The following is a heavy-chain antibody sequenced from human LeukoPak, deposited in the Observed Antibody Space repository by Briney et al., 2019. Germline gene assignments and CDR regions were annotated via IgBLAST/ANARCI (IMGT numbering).Heavy chain of an antibody. CDR1: GFTFSSYS. D-gene: IGHD6-13*01. Sequence: GGSLRLSCAASGFTFSSYSMSWVRQAPDKGLEWVAVISYDGSNKYYADSVKGRFTISRDNSKNTLYLQMNSLRAEDTAVYYCAKANSSSWYPNWLDPWGQGTLVTVSS. CDR2: ISYDGSNK. CDR3: AKANSSSWYPNWLDP. V-gene: IGHV3-30-3*01. J-gene: IGHJ5*02.